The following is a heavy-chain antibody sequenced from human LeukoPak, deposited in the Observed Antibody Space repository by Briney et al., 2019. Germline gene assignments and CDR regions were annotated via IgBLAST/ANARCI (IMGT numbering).Heavy chain of an antibody. CDR1: GGTFISYA. Sequence: SVKVSCKASGGTFISYAISWVRQAPGQGLEWMGGIIPIFGTANYAQKFQGRVTITADESTSTAYMELSSLRSEDTAVYYCARGPPFSIAAAGYTLQNWFDPWGQGTLVTVSS. V-gene: IGHV1-69*13. CDR2: IIPIFGTA. CDR3: ARGPPFSIAAAGYTLQNWFDP. J-gene: IGHJ5*02. D-gene: IGHD6-13*01.